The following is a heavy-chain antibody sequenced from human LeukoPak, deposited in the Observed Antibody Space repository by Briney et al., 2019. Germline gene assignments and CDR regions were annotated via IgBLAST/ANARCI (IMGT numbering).Heavy chain of an antibody. D-gene: IGHD2-15*01. CDR1: GFTFSNYR. CDR2: ISISSNYI. V-gene: IGHV3-21*01. Sequence: GGSLRLSCAASGFTFSNYRMNWVRQAPGKGLEWVSCISISSNYIYYPDSVKGRFTISRDNAKNSLYLQMNSLRAEDTAVYYCARDGGGGLDYWGQGTLVTVSS. CDR3: ARDGGGGLDY. J-gene: IGHJ4*02.